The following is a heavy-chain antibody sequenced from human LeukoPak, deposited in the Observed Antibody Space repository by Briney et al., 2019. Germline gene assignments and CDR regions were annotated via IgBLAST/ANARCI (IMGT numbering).Heavy chain of an antibody. Sequence: ASVKVSCKASGYTFTGYYMHWVRQAPGQGLEWMGWINPNSGGTNYAQKFQGRVTMTRDTSISTAYMELSRLRSDDTAVYYCARVRGPTYYYGSGSYPGLYYYYYYMDVWGKGTTVTISS. CDR3: ARVRGPTYYYGSGSYPGLYYYYYYMDV. D-gene: IGHD3-10*01. V-gene: IGHV1-2*02. J-gene: IGHJ6*03. CDR1: GYTFTGYY. CDR2: INPNSGGT.